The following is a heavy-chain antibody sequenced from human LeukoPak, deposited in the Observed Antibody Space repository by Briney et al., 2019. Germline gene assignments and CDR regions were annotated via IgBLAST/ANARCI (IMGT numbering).Heavy chain of an antibody. CDR1: GYTFTSHN. V-gene: IGHV1-3*04. J-gene: IGHJ5*02. CDR3: ARCGYSDGWSCDH. D-gene: IGHD5-18*01. CDR2: INTGNGNT. Sequence: ASVKVSCEASGYTFTSHNMHWVRQAPGQRLEWMGWINTGNGNTKYSQNFQGRVTVTRDTSVTTAYMELSSLRSEDTAVYYCARCGYSDGWSCDHWGQGTLVTVSS.